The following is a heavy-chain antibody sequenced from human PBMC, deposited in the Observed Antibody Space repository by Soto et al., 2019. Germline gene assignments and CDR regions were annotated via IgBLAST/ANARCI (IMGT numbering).Heavy chain of an antibody. CDR3: AKEDDYGDYADDAFDV. V-gene: IGHV3-23*01. Sequence: PGGSLRLFCAASGFILTPFSMSWVRQAPGKGLEWVSAISGDGGTTYYADSVKGRFSISRDNSKNTLDLQLNNLRAEDTAVYYCAKEDDYGDYADDAFDVWGQGTMVTVSS. J-gene: IGHJ3*01. CDR2: ISGDGGTT. CDR1: GFILTPFS. D-gene: IGHD4-17*01.